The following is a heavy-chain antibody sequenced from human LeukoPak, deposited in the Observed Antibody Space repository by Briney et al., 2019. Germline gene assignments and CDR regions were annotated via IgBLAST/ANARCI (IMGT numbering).Heavy chain of an antibody. CDR2: ISGSGGST. D-gene: IGHD5-18*01. V-gene: IGHV3-23*01. J-gene: IGHJ4*02. Sequence: PGGSLRLSCAASGFTFSSYAMSWVGQAPGKRLEWVSAISGSGGSTYYADSVKGRFTISRDNSKNTLYLQMNSLRAEDTAVYYCAKEFLDTATPEELGYWGQGTLVTVSS. CDR3: AKEFLDTATPEELGY. CDR1: GFTFSSYA.